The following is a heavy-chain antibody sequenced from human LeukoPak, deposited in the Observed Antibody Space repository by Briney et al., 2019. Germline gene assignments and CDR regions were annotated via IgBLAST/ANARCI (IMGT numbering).Heavy chain of an antibody. CDR1: GFTFSSYG. J-gene: IGHJ4*02. CDR2: IAYDGSNK. D-gene: IGHD3-9*01. V-gene: IGHV3-30*18. Sequence: PGRYLSLSCAAYGFTFSSYGMQWVRQAPGNGLEWVVVIAYDGSNKYYADYVKGRFTISRDTSKHTMYLQMNRLRAEDTAVYYCAKDQGVLRYFDWILDYWGRGTLVTASS. CDR3: AKDQGVLRYFDWILDY.